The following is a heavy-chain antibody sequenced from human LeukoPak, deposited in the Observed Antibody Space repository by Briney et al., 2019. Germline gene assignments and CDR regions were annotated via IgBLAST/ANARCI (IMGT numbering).Heavy chain of an antibody. J-gene: IGHJ1*01. CDR2: IYYSGST. D-gene: IGHD3-10*01. CDR3: ASLMVRGGXXXN. CDR1: GGSISSXX. V-gene: IGHV4-59*08. Sequence: LTXXVSGGSISSXXWSWIRQPPGKGLEWIGYIYYSGSTNYNPSLESRVIISVDTSKKQFSLKLNSVTATDTAVYYCASLMVRGGXXXNWG.